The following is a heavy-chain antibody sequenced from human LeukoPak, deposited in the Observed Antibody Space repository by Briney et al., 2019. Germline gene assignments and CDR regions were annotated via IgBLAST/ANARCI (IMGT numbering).Heavy chain of an antibody. D-gene: IGHD3-16*01. J-gene: IGHJ4*02. CDR1: GFTFSSYW. CDR3: AREPNYDYVWGSPPS. Sequence: GGSLRLSCAAAGFTFSSYWMSWVSQAPGKGLEWVANIKQDGSEKYYVDSVKGRFTISRDNAKNSLYLQMNSLRAEDTAVYYCAREPNYDYVWGSPPSGGQGTLVTVSS. CDR2: IKQDGSEK. V-gene: IGHV3-7*01.